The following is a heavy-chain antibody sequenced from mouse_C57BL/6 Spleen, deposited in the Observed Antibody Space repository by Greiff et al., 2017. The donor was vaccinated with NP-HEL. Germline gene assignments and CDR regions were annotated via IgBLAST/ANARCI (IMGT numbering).Heavy chain of an antibody. Sequence: EVQLVESGGGLVKPGGSLKLSCAASGFTFSDYGMHWVRQAPEKGLEWVAYISSGSSTIYYVDTVKGRFTISRANAKNTLFLQMTSLRSEETAMYYCARRGGYDGYYAAMDYWGQGTSVTVSS. D-gene: IGHD2-3*01. CDR1: GFTFSDYG. CDR2: ISSGSSTI. CDR3: ARRGGYDGYYAAMDY. J-gene: IGHJ4*01. V-gene: IGHV5-17*01.